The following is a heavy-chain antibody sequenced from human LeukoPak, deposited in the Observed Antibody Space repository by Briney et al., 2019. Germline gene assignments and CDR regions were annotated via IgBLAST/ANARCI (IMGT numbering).Heavy chain of an antibody. CDR2: INRSGST. J-gene: IGHJ5*02. CDR1: GGSFSGYY. Sequence: PSETLSLTCAVYGGSFSGYYWSWIRQPPGKGLEWIGEINRSGSTNYNPSLKSRVTISVDTSKNQFSLKLSSVTAADTAVYYCARRGSYYGNWFDPWGQGTLVTVSS. D-gene: IGHD1-26*01. CDR3: ARRGSYYGNWFDP. V-gene: IGHV4-34*01.